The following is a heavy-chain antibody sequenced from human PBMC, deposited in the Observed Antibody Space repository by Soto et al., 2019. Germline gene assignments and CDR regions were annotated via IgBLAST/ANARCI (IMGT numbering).Heavy chain of an antibody. J-gene: IGHJ4*02. CDR3: ARHGVGDILTGQPDY. V-gene: IGHV5-51*01. CDR2: IYPGDSDT. D-gene: IGHD3-9*01. Sequence: GESLKISCKGSGYSFTSYWIGWVRQMPGKGLKWMGIIYPGDSDTRYSPSFQGQVTISADKSFSTAYLLWSSLKASDTAMYYCARHGVGDILTGQPDYWGQGTLVTVSS. CDR1: GYSFTSYW.